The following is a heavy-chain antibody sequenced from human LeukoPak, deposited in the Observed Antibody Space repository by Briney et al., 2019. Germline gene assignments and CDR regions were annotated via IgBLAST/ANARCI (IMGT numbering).Heavy chain of an antibody. D-gene: IGHD3-22*01. CDR1: GYSFTSYY. J-gene: IGHJ5*02. CDR2: INPSGGVT. V-gene: IGHV1-46*01. Sequence: GASVKVSCKASGYSFTSYYLHWVRRAPGQGLEWMGIINPSGGVTNYAQKFQGRFTMTTDTSTSTVYMELSNLSSEDTAVYYCAREPYYYDSSGCFDPRGQGTLVTVSS. CDR3: AREPYYYDSSGCFDP.